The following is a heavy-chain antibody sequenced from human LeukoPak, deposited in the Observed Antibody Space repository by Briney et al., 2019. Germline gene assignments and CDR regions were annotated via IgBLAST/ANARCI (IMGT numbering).Heavy chain of an antibody. CDR3: ARDKSISVTTWKFWFDP. V-gene: IGHV1-2*02. D-gene: IGHD4-17*01. CDR1: GYTFTGYY. J-gene: IGHJ5*02. Sequence: GASVKVSCKASGYTFTGYYMHWVRQAPGQGLEWMGWIIPNSGGTNYAQKFQGRVTMTRDTSISTAYMELSRLRSDDTAVYYCARDKSISVTTWKFWFDPWGQGTLVTVSS. CDR2: IIPNSGGT.